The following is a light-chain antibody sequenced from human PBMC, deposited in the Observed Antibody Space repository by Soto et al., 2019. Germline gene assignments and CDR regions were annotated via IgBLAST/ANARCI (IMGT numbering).Light chain of an antibody. CDR3: CSYAGSNNFV. CDR2: DVS. J-gene: IGLJ1*01. Sequence: QSVLTQPRSVSGSPGQSVTISCTGTSSYVGGYNYVSWYQQHLGKAPKLMIYDVSKRPSGVPDRFSGSKSGTTASLTISGLQAEDEADYYCCSYAGSNNFVFGTGTKVTVL. CDR1: SSYVGGYNY. V-gene: IGLV2-11*01.